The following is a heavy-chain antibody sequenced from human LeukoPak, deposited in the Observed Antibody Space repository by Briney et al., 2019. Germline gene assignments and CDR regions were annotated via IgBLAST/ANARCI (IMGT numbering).Heavy chain of an antibody. J-gene: IGHJ5*02. CDR2: ISWNSGSI. D-gene: IGHD1-26*01. CDR1: GFTFDDYA. V-gene: IGHV3-9*01. CDR3: ARDRLATLVGATLGQNWFDP. Sequence: GGSLRLSCAASGFTFDDYAMHWVRQAPGKGLEWVSGISWNSGSIGYADSVKGRFTISRDNSKNTLYLQMNSLRAEDTAVYYCARDRLATLVGATLGQNWFDPWGQGTLVTVSS.